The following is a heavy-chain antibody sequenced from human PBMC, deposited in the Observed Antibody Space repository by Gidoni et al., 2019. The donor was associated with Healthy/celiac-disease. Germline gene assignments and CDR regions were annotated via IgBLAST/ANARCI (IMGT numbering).Heavy chain of an antibody. CDR1: GFTFSSDG. V-gene: IGHV3-33*01. Sequence: QVQLVESGGGVVQPGRSLRLPCAASGFTFSSDGMHWVRQAPGKGLEWVAVVWYDGSNKYYADSVKGRFTISRDNSKNTLYLQMNSLRAEDTAVYYCARDLQRGIAAAGFDYWGQGTLVTVSS. CDR3: ARDLQRGIAAAGFDY. CDR2: VWYDGSNK. D-gene: IGHD6-13*01. J-gene: IGHJ4*02.